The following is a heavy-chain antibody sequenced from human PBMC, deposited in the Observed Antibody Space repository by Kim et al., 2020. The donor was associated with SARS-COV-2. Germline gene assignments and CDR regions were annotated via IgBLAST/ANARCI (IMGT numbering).Heavy chain of an antibody. V-gene: IGHV7-4-1*02. J-gene: IGHJ3*02. CDR3: ARSDPFDQKLWFGALYAFDI. Sequence: ASVKVSCKASGYTFTSYAMNWVRQAPGQGLEWMGWINTNTGNPTYAQGFTGRFVFSLDTSVSTAYLQIRSLKAEDTAVYYCARSDPFDQKLWFGALYAFDIWGQGTMVTVSS. CDR2: INTNTGNP. CDR1: GYTFTSYA. D-gene: IGHD3-10*01.